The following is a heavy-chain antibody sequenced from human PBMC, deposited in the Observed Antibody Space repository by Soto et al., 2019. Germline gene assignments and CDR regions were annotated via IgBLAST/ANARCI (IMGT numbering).Heavy chain of an antibody. D-gene: IGHD6-19*01. CDR2: ISYDGSIE. J-gene: IGHJ4*02. CDR1: GFPSSSYA. V-gene: IGHV3-30-3*01. CDR3: ARLDKFSSGWS. Sequence: QVQLVGSGGGVVQPGRSLRLSCAASGFPSSSYARHGVRQAQGKGLEWVATISYDGSIEYYADSVKGRFTVSRDNSENTLHLQMESLRPEDTALFYCARLDKFSSGWSWGQGTLVTVSS.